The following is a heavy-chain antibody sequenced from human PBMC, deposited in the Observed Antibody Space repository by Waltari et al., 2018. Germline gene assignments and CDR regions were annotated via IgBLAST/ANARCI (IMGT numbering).Heavy chain of an antibody. Sequence: EVQLVESGGGLVQPGRSLRLSCAASGFTFDDYAMHWVRQAQGKGLEWVSGISWNSGSIGNASSVKGRFTISRDNAKNSLYLQMNSLRAEDTALYYCSRGHYYDSSGYPYSNAFDIWGQGTMVTVSS. J-gene: IGHJ3*02. CDR3: SRGHYYDSSGYPYSNAFDI. CDR1: GFTFDDYA. V-gene: IGHV3-9*01. D-gene: IGHD3-22*01. CDR2: ISWNSGSI.